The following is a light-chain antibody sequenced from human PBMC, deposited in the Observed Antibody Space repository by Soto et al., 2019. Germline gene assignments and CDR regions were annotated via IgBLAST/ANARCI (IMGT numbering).Light chain of an antibody. CDR3: SSYTTSSSYV. V-gene: IGLV2-14*02. Sequence: QSALTQPASVSGSPEQSITISCTGPGSDVGSFDLVSWYQQHPGKAPKLMIYDVNNRPSGVSNRFSGSKSGNTASLTISGLQAEDEADYYCSSYTTSSSYVFGAGTKLTVL. CDR1: GSDVGSFDL. J-gene: IGLJ1*01. CDR2: DVN.